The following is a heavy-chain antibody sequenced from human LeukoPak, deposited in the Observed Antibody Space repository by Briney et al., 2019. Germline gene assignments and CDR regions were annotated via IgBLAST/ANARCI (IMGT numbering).Heavy chain of an antibody. D-gene: IGHD5-12*01. CDR1: GFTFSSYG. CDR3: AKEGRPPSGYEYFQH. V-gene: IGHV3-33*06. CDR2: IWYDGSNK. Sequence: GGSLRLSCAASGFTFSSYGMHWVRQAPGKGLEWVAVIWYDGSNKYYADSVKGRFTISRDNSKNTLYLQMNSLRAEDTAVDYWAKEGRPPSGYEYFQHWGQGTLVTVSS. J-gene: IGHJ1*01.